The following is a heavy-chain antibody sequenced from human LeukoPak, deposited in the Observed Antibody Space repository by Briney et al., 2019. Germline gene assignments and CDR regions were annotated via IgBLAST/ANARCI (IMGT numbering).Heavy chain of an antibody. CDR1: GFTFSSYA. D-gene: IGHD6-13*01. V-gene: IGHV3-23*01. J-gene: IGHJ4*02. CDR3: ARYSSSWRHFDY. Sequence: GGSLRLSCVASGFTFSSYAMSWVRQAPGKGLEWVSAISGSGGSTYYADSVKGRFTISRDNSKNTLYLQMNSLRAEDTAVYYCARYSSSWRHFDYWGQGTLVTVSS. CDR2: ISGSGGST.